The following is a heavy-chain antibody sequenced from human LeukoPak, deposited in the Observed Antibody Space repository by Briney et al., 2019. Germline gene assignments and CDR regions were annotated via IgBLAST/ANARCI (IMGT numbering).Heavy chain of an antibody. Sequence: PGGSLRLSCLASGFTFSSYAMDWVRQAPGQGLQWVSAVGTSADTYYADSVRGRFTISRDNSKNTLYLQMNSLRSEDTAVYYCASPRIVGAIYAFDIWGQGTMVTVSS. CDR1: GFTFSSYA. CDR3: ASPRIVGAIYAFDI. V-gene: IGHV3-23*01. J-gene: IGHJ3*02. CDR2: VGTSADT. D-gene: IGHD1-26*01.